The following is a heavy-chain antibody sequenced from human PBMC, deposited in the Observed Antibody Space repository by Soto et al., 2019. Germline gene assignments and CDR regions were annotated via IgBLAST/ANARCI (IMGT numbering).Heavy chain of an antibody. CDR3: ARDNSLGMPSHFDY. V-gene: IGHV3-21*01. Sequence: EVQLVESGGGLVKPGGSLRLSCAASGFTFSRYSMNWVRQAPGKGLEWVSTLSSTSSYIYYADSLRGRFTISRDNAQNSLTLQMDGLTAEDTAVYDCARDNSLGMPSHFDYWGQGTLVTVSA. CDR1: GFTFSRYS. D-gene: IGHD7-27*01. J-gene: IGHJ4*02. CDR2: LSSTSSYI.